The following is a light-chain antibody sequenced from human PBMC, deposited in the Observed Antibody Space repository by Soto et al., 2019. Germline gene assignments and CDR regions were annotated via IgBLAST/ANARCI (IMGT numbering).Light chain of an antibody. CDR3: QQYNNWPPYT. CDR2: GAS. Sequence: EIVMTQSPATLSLSPGERATLSCRASQSVSSNLAWYQHKPGQAPRLLIYGASTRATGIPARFIGSGSGTEFTLTISSLQSEDFAVYYCQQYNNWPPYTFGQGTKLEIK. J-gene: IGKJ2*01. CDR1: QSVSSN. V-gene: IGKV3-15*01.